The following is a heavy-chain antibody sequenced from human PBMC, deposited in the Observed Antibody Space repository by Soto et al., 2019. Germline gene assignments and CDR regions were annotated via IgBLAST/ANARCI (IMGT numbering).Heavy chain of an antibody. CDR2: IYPGDSDI. CDR1: GYSFTSYW. Sequence: SGESLKISCKGSGYSFTSYWIGWVRQMPGKGLEWMGIIYPGDSDIRYSPSFQGQVTISADKSISTAYLQWSSLKASDTAMYYCARHAEGLNWYLYNWFDPWGQGTLVTVSS. V-gene: IGHV5-51*01. CDR3: ARHAEGLNWYLYNWFDP. D-gene: IGHD6-13*01. J-gene: IGHJ5*02.